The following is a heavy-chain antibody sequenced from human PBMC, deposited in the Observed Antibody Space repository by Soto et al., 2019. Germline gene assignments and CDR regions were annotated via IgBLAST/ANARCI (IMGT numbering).Heavy chain of an antibody. V-gene: IGHV1-18*01. CDR1: GYTFNTYY. CDR3: ARDTSNYFDF. J-gene: IGHJ4*01. Sequence: ASVKVSCKTSGYTFNTYYISWLRRAPGQGLEWIGWISTYNANTKSVPKFQGRITMTTDTSTSTAYMELRSLRSDDTALYFCARDTSNYFDFWGQ. D-gene: IGHD2-2*01. CDR2: ISTYNANT.